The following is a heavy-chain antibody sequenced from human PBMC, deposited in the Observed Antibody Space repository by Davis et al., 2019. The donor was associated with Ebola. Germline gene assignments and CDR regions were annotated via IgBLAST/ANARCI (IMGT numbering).Heavy chain of an antibody. Sequence: MPSETLSLTCAVYGGSFSGYYWSWIRQPPGKGLEWIGEISHSGSADYNPSVSSRVTLSVDTSKNQFSLKLSSVTAADTAVYYCARLGGIVVVPAAMPYYYYGMDVWGQGTTVTVSS. D-gene: IGHD2-2*01. CDR1: GGSFSGYY. J-gene: IGHJ6*02. V-gene: IGHV4-34*01. CDR2: ISHSGSA. CDR3: ARLGGIVVVPAAMPYYYYGMDV.